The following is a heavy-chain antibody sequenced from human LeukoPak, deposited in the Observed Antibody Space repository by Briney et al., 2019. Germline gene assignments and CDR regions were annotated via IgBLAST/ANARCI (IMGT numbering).Heavy chain of an antibody. D-gene: IGHD1-26*01. J-gene: IGHJ4*02. CDR1: GGSISSYY. Sequence: PSETLSLTCTVSGGSISSYYWSWIRQPPGKGLEWIGYIYYSGSTNYNPSLKSRVTISVDTSKNQFSLKLSSVTAADTAVYYCARLVGATNFLLDYWGQGTLVTVSS. CDR2: IYYSGST. V-gene: IGHV4-59*01. CDR3: ARLVGATNFLLDY.